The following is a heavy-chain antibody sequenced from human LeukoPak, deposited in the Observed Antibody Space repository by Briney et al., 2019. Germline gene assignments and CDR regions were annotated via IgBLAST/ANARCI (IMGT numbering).Heavy chain of an antibody. CDR2: IYYSGST. D-gene: IGHD1-14*01. CDR3: ARGSTGVTAYYYYMDV. J-gene: IGHJ6*03. Sequence: PSETLSLTCTVSGYSISSGYYWSWIRQPPGKGLEWIGYIYYSGSTNYNPSLKSRVTISVDTSKNQFSLKLSSVTAADTAVYYCARGSTGVTAYYYYMDVWGKGTTVTVSS. V-gene: IGHV4-61*01. CDR1: GYSISSGYY.